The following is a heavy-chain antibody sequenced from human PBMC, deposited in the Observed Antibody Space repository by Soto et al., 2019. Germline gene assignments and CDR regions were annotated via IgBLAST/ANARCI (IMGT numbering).Heavy chain of an antibody. CDR1: GGSFSGYY. V-gene: IGHV4-34*01. J-gene: IGHJ1*01. D-gene: IGHD4-17*01. Sequence: NPSETLSLTCAVYGGSFSGYYWSWIRQPPGKGLEWIGEINHSGSTNYNPSLKSRVTISVDTSKNQFSLKLSSVTAADTAVYYCARGDYFYFNRYLKHWGQGTMVTVYS. CDR3: ARGDYFYFNRYLKH. CDR2: INHSGST.